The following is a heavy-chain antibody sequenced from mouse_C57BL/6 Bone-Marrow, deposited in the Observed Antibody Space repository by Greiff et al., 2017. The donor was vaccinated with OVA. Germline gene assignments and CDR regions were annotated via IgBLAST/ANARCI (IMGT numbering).Heavy chain of an antibody. V-gene: IGHV1-72*01. J-gene: IGHJ4*01. D-gene: IGHD2-2*01. Sequence: QVQLQQPGAELVKPGASVKLSCKASGYTFTSYWMHWVKQRPGRGLEWIGRIDPNSGGTKYNEKFKSKATLTVDKPSSTAYMQLSSLTSEDSAVYYCARGLILLWLRRYAMDDWGQGTSVTVSS. CDR3: ARGLILLWLRRYAMDD. CDR1: GYTFTSYW. CDR2: IDPNSGGT.